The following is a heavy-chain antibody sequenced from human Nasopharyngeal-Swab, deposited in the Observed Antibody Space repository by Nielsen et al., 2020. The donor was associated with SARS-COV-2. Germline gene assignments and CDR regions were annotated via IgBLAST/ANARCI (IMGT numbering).Heavy chain of an antibody. CDR3: ARELGVGLFDY. D-gene: IGHD3-16*01. V-gene: IGHV1-18*01. Sequence: ASVHVSCKTSGYTFSSHGIAWVRQAPGQGLEWLGWISPYNDYTHYAQKFQGSVTMTSNTSTSTAYLELRSLTSDDTAVYYCARELGVGLFDYWGQGTLVTVSS. CDR2: ISPYNDYT. CDR1: GYTFSSHG. J-gene: IGHJ4*02.